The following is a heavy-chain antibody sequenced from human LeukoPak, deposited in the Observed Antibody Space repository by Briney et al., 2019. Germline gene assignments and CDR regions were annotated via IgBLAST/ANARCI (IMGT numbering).Heavy chain of an antibody. D-gene: IGHD3-10*01. J-gene: IGHJ5*02. CDR3: AARYYYGRHTNWFDP. Sequence: PGGSLRLSCAASGSTFSDYYMSWIRQAPGKGLEWVSYISSSGSTIYYADSVKGRFTISRDNAKNSLYLQMNSLRAEDTAVYYCAARYYYGRHTNWFDPWGQGTLVTVSS. V-gene: IGHV3-11*01. CDR1: GSTFSDYY. CDR2: ISSSGSTI.